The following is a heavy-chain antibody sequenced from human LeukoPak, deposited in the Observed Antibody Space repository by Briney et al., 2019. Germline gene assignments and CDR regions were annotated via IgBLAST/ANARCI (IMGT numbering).Heavy chain of an antibody. Sequence: PGGSLRLSCAASGFIFSSYSMNWVRQAPGKGLEWVSSISSSSTYIYYADSVKGRFTISRDNAKNSLYLQMNSLRAEDTAVYYCAELGITMIGGVWGKGTTVTISS. CDR2: ISSSSTYI. D-gene: IGHD3-10*02. J-gene: IGHJ6*04. CDR3: AELGITMIGGV. CDR1: GFIFSSYS. V-gene: IGHV3-21*01.